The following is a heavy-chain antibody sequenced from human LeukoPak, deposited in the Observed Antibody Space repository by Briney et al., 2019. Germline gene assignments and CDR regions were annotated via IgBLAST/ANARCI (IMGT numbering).Heavy chain of an antibody. CDR1: GFTFSSYG. V-gene: IGHV3-30*18. J-gene: IGHJ4*02. D-gene: IGHD3-10*01. CDR2: ISYDGSNK. Sequence: GGSLRPSCAASGFTFSSYGMHWVRQAPGKGLEWVAVISYDGSNKYYADSVKGRFTISRDNSKNTLYLQMNSLRAEDTAVYYCAKDKISSLLWFGEFDYWGQGTLVTVSS. CDR3: AKDKISSLLWFGEFDY.